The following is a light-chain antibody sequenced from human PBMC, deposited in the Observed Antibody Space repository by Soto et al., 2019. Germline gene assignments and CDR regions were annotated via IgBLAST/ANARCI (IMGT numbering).Light chain of an antibody. CDR2: EVV. J-gene: IGLJ1*01. CDR1: KSDIGVYDF. Sequence: QSALTQPPSASGSPGQSVTISCTGTKSDIGVYDFVSWYQHHPGKAPRLIIYEVVQRPSGVPDRFSGSKSGNTASLTVSGLQAADEADYFCKSYAGSNPYVFGRGTKVTVL. CDR3: KSYAGSNPYV. V-gene: IGLV2-8*01.